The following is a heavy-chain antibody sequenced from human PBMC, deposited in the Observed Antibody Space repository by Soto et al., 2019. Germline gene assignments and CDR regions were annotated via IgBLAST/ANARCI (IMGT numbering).Heavy chain of an antibody. D-gene: IGHD2-8*02. CDR3: ARGGGVYYFDY. Sequence: QVQLQESGPGLVKPSETLSLTCTVSGGSISSYYWSWIRQPPGKGLESIGYIYYSGITDYNPSLRSRVTISVDTSKSQFSLKLSSVTAADTAVYYCARGGGVYYFDYWGQVTLVTVSS. J-gene: IGHJ4*02. CDR1: GGSISSYY. CDR2: IYYSGIT. V-gene: IGHV4-59*01.